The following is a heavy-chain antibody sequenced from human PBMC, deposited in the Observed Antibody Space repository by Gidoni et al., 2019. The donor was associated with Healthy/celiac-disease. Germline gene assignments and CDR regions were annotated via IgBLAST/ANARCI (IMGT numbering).Heavy chain of an antibody. CDR2: IWYDGSNK. CDR1: GFTLSSYG. CDR3: ARDRGPGAGLVPLDY. D-gene: IGHD6-19*01. Sequence: QVQLVESGGGVVQPGRSLRLSCAASGFTLSSYGMNWVRQAPVTGLEWGAVIWYDGSNKYYADSVKGRFTISRDNSKNTLYLQMNSLRAEDTAVYYCARDRGPGAGLVPLDYWGQGTLVTVSS. J-gene: IGHJ4*02. V-gene: IGHV3-33*01.